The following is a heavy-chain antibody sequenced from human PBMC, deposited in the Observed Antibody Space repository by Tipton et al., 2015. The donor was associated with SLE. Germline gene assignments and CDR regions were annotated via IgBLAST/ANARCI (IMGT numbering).Heavy chain of an antibody. D-gene: IGHD2-15*01. CDR2: ISYSETT. J-gene: IGHJ4*02. Sequence: TLSLTCTVSGGSISSHYWSWIRQPPGKGLEWIGYISYSETTNYNPSLKSRVTISVDTSKNQFSLKLRSVTAADTAVYYCAGAWEGYCSGCNCYVLDYWGQGTLVTVSS. CDR1: GGSISSHY. CDR3: AGAWEGYCSGCNCYVLDY. V-gene: IGHV4-59*11.